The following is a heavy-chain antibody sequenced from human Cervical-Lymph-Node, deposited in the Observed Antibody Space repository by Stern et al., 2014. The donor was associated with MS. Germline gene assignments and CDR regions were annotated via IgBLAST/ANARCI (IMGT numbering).Heavy chain of an antibody. Sequence: EVQLVESGGGLVQPGESLRLSCDASGFTFSHYSIHWVRQAPGKGLECISSISTNSTHTYNADAVEGRFTISRDSAKDSVSLHMVSLRAEDTAVYYCARARVGDYARSPHLDSWGQGTLVTVSS. D-gene: IGHD4-17*01. V-gene: IGHV3-21*01. CDR2: ISTNSTHT. J-gene: IGHJ4*02. CDR3: ARARVGDYARSPHLDS. CDR1: GFTFSHYS.